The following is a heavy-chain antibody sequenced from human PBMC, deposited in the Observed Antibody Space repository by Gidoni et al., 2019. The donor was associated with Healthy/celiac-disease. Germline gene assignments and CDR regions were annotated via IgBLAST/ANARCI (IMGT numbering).Heavy chain of an antibody. Sequence: QVQLQESGPGLVKPSEILSLTCPVSGGSVRSRRYYWSWIRQPPGKGLDWIGDIDDSGSTNYHPSLKSRGTISVDTSKNQFSLKLSSVTAADTAVYYCARELVTGSGSYSGYYYYGMDVWGQGTTVTVSS. CDR1: GGSVRSRRYY. CDR3: ARELVTGSGSYSGYYYYGMDV. V-gene: IGHV4-61*01. J-gene: IGHJ6*02. CDR2: IDDSGST. D-gene: IGHD3-10*01.